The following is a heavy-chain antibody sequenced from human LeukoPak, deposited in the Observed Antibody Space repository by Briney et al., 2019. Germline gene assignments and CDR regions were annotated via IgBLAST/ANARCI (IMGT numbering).Heavy chain of an antibody. J-gene: IGHJ5*02. V-gene: IGHV4-4*02. CDR1: GGSISSSNW. CDR3: ARGWWYCSGGSCYSRRGFDP. Sequence: PSGTLSLTCAVSGGSISSSNWWSWVRQPPGKGLEWIGEINHSGSTNYNPSLKSRVTISVDTSKNQFSLKLSSVTAADTAVYYCARGWWYCSGGSCYSRRGFDPWGQGTLVTVSS. D-gene: IGHD2-15*01. CDR2: INHSGST.